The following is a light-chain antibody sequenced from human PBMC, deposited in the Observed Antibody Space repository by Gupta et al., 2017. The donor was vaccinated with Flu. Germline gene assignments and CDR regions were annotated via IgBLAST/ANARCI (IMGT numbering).Light chain of an antibody. Sequence: PSSVSASLGDRVTITCRASQGIYTWLAWYQQKPGKAPDLLISAASRLQSGVPSRFRGSGSGTDFTLTINRLQPEDFANYYCQQDNSFPLTFGQGTKLEIK. CDR2: AAS. V-gene: IGKV1-12*01. CDR3: QQDNSFPLT. CDR1: QGIYTW. J-gene: IGKJ1*01.